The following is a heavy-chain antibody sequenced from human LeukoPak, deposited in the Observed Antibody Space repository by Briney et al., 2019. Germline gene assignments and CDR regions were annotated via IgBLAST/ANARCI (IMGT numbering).Heavy chain of an antibody. V-gene: IGHV3-66*03. CDR3: ARDRAVTQDWVEFDP. CDR1: GFSVSNYY. D-gene: IGHD4-17*01. CDR2: IRDSGET. Sequence: GGSLRLSCAGSGFSVSNYYMSWVRQAPGKGLEWVSLIRDSGETFYADSVKGRFTISRDNSKDTMYLQMNRLRVEDTAVYFCARDRAVTQDWVEFDPWGQGTLVTVSS. J-gene: IGHJ5*02.